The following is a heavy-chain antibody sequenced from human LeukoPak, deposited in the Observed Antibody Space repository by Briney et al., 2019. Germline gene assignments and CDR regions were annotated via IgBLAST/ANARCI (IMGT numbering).Heavy chain of an antibody. CDR1: GGSIISSNYY. Sequence: SETLSLTCSVSGGSIISSNYYWGWIRQPPGKGLEWIGSIYQSGSGSSYYNPSLKSRITIFGDTSKNQFFLRLSSVTAADTAVYYCASTLRFLPYRRFDYWRRGPPVTVPS. J-gene: IGHJ4*02. CDR2: IYQSGSGSS. V-gene: IGHV4-39*01. D-gene: IGHD3-3*01. CDR3: ASTLRFLPYRRFDY.